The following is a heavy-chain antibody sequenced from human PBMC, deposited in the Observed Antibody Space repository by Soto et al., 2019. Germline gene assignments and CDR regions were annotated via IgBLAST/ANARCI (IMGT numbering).Heavy chain of an antibody. CDR1: GFTFSIYW. Sequence: GGSLRLSCAASGFTFSIYWMHWVRQAPGKGLMWVSRINSDGSSTNYADSVKGRFTISRDNAKNTLYLQMNSLRAEDTALYYCARGFKVVVPAAEYGMDVWGQGTTVTVSS. CDR2: INSDGSST. CDR3: ARGFKVVVPAAEYGMDV. D-gene: IGHD2-2*01. J-gene: IGHJ6*02. V-gene: IGHV3-74*01.